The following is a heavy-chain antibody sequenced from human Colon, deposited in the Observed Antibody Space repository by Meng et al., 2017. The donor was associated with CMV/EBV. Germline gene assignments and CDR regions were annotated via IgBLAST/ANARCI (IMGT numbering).Heavy chain of an antibody. J-gene: IGHJ4*02. Sequence: QVQLRESGPGRVKPSQTLSLTCTVSSGSITSGSYYWSWIRQPAGKGGKGLEWIGRIHTSGSTNYNPSLTSRVTISLDTSKNQFSLKLSSVTAADTAIYFCARGIVAGTGIWGQGTLVTVSS. CDR1: SGSITSGSYY. CDR2: IHTSGST. CDR3: ARGIVAGTGI. V-gene: IGHV4-61*02. D-gene: IGHD6-19*01.